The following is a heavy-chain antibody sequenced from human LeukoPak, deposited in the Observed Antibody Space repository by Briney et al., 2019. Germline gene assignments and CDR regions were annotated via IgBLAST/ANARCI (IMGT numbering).Heavy chain of an antibody. CDR3: ARRDGYNSAGGYWYFDL. Sequence: SETLSLTCTVSGGSISSYSWSWIRQPAGKGLEWIGRIYTSGSTSYNPSLKRRVTISVDKSKNQFSLKLSSVTAADTAVYYCARRDGYNSAGGYWYFDLWGRGTLVTVSS. D-gene: IGHD5-24*01. CDR1: GGSISSYS. CDR2: IYTSGST. J-gene: IGHJ2*01. V-gene: IGHV4-4*07.